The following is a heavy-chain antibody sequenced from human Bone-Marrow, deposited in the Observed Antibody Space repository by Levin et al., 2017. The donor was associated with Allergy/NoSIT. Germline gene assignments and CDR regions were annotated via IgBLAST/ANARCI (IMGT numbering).Heavy chain of an antibody. CDR3: ERGYCSAGRCYGAGYDY. J-gene: IGHJ4*02. CDR1: GFTFSRYW. CDR2: INEDAREK. V-gene: IGHV3-7*01. Sequence: GESLKISCAASGFTFSRYWMSWVRQAPGKGLEWVANINEDAREKYYVDSVKGRFTISRDNTENSLYLQMNSLRAEDTAIYYCERGYCSAGRCYGAGYDYWGQGTLITVSS. D-gene: IGHD2-15*01.